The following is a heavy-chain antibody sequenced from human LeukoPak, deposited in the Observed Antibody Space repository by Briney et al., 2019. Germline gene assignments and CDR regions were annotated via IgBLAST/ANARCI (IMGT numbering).Heavy chain of an antibody. J-gene: IGHJ4*02. CDR1: GYTFSTYG. CDR3: ARIGTAVAGH. CDR2: ISAHNGDT. V-gene: IGHV1-18*01. Sequence: ASVKVSCKASGYTFSTYGISWVRQAPGQGLEWMGWISAHNGDTNYAQKFQGRVTMTTDTSTSTAYMELRSLRSDDTAVYYCARIGTAVAGHWGQGTLVTVSS. D-gene: IGHD6-19*01.